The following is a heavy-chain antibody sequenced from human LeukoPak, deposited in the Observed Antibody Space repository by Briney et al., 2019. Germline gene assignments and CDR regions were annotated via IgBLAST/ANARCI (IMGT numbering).Heavy chain of an antibody. CDR1: GFTFDDYA. J-gene: IGHJ4*02. V-gene: IGHV3-9*03. D-gene: IGHD5-18*01. CDR3: ALQRADTAMAGFDY. CDR2: ISWNSGSI. Sequence: GRSLRLSCAASGFTFDDYAMHWVRQAPGKGLEWVSGISWNSGSIGYADSVKGRFTISRDNAKNSLYLQMNSLRAEDMALYYCALQRADTAMAGFDYWGQGTLVTVSS.